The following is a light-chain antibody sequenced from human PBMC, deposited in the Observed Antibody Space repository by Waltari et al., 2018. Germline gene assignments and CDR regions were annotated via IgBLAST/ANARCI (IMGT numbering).Light chain of an antibody. J-gene: IGLJ3*02. CDR2: DVS. CDR3: CSYAGSYTWV. CDR1: SSDVGGYNY. Sequence: QSALTQTRSVSGSPGQSVTISCTGTSSDVGGYNYVAWYQQPPGKAPKLIIYDVSKRPSGVPDRFSGSKSGNTASLTISGLQADIEADYYCCSYAGSYTWVFGGGTKLTVL. V-gene: IGLV2-11*01.